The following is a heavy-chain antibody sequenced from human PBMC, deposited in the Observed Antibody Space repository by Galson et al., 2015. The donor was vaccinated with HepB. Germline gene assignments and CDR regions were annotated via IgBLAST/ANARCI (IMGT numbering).Heavy chain of an antibody. CDR2: ISGGGGRT. D-gene: IGHD6-19*01. J-gene: IGHJ4*02. V-gene: IGHV3-23*01. CDR1: GFTFSSYA. CDR3: AKAPDNSGWPSSYYFDY. Sequence: SLRLSCAASGFTFSSYAMNWVRQAPGKGLEWVSGISGGGGRTHYADSVKGRFTVSRDDSKNTMFLQMHNLGAEDTAVYFCAKAPDNSGWPSSYYFDYWGQGARVTVSS.